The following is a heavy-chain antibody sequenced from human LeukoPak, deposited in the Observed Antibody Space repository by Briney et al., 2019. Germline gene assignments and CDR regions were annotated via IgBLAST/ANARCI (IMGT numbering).Heavy chain of an antibody. CDR1: GGSISSGSYY. CDR3: ARGYDFWPLYYYYMDV. CDR2: IYTSGST. J-gene: IGHJ6*03. Sequence: SQTLSLTCTVSGGSISSGSYYWRWIRQPAGKGLEWIGRIYTSGSTNYNPSLKSRVTISVDTSKNQFSLKLSSVTAADTAVYYCARGYDFWPLYYYYMDVWGKGTTVTVSS. D-gene: IGHD3-3*01. V-gene: IGHV4-61*02.